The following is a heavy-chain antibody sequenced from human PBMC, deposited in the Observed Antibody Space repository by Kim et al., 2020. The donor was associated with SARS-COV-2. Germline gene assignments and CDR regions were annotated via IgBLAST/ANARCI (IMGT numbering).Heavy chain of an antibody. Sequence: ASVKVSCKASGYTFSSYVITWVRQAPGQGLEWMGWISAYNGSTNYPQKLQGRVTMTTETSTSTAYMELRSLRSDDTAVYYCARGDSSGYLMDYWGQGTLV. J-gene: IGHJ4*02. CDR1: GYTFSSYV. V-gene: IGHV1-18*01. CDR3: ARGDSSGYLMDY. D-gene: IGHD3-22*01. CDR2: ISAYNGST.